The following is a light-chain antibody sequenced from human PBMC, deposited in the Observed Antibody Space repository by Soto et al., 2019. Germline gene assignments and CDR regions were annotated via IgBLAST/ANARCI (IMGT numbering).Light chain of an antibody. V-gene: IGLV4-69*01. CDR2: LNSDGSH. CDR3: QTWGTGIHV. J-gene: IGLJ1*01. CDR1: SGHSSYA. Sequence: QSVLTQSPSASASLGASVKLTCTLSSGHSSYAIAWHQQQPEKVPRYLMKLNSDGSHSKGDGIPDRFSGSSSGAERYLIISSLQSEDEADYYCQTWGTGIHVFGTGTKVTVL.